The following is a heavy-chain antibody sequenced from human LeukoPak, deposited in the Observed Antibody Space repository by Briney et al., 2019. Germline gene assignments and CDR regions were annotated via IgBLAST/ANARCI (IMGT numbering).Heavy chain of an antibody. Sequence: PSETLSLTCTVSGGSISSSSYYWGWIRQPPGKGLEWIGSVYYSGYTYYNPSLKSRVTISVDTSKNQFSLKLSSVTAADTAVYYCARGTTVAIVEGAPNQEDCYYCGLDVWGQGTTVTVSS. CDR2: VYYSGYT. CDR1: GGSISSSSYY. D-gene: IGHD4-11*01. V-gene: IGHV4-39*01. CDR3: ARGTTVAIVEGAPNQEDCYYCGLDV. J-gene: IGHJ6*02.